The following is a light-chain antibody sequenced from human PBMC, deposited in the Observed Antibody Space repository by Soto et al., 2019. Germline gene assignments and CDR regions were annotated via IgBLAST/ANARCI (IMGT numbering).Light chain of an antibody. Sequence: DVQVTQSRSTLSGAVEASVTLTCPASQTISSWLAWYQQKTGKAPKLLIYKASTLKSGIPSRFSGSGYGTEFNLTISSLQPDDFATYYCQHYNSYPEAFGQGTKVDIK. CDR1: QTISSW. CDR3: QHYNSYPEA. CDR2: KAS. J-gene: IGKJ1*01. V-gene: IGKV1-5*03.